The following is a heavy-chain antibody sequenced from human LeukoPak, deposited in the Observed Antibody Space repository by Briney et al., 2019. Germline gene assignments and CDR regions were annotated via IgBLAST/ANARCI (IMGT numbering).Heavy chain of an antibody. D-gene: IGHD2-21*02. J-gene: IGHJ6*02. CDR3: ARAYCGGDCYSVHYYYYGMDV. Sequence: ASVKVSCKASGGTFSSYAISWVRQAPGQGLEWMGIINPSGGSTSYAQKFQGRVTMTRDTSTSTVYMELSSLRSEDTAVYYCARAYCGGDCYSVHYYYYGMDVWGQGTTVTVSS. CDR1: GGTFSSYA. V-gene: IGHV1-46*01. CDR2: INPSGGST.